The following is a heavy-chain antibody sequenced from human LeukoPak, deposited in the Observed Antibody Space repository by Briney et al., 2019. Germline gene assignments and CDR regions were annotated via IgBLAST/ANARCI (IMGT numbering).Heavy chain of an antibody. CDR2: ISWNSGTI. D-gene: IGHD1-7*01. CDR3: AKDVTGTGAFDI. J-gene: IGHJ3*02. Sequence: PGGSLRLSCAASGFTFDDYAMHWVRQAPGKGLEWVSGISWNSGTIGYADSVKGRFTISRDNAKNSLYPQMHSLRAEDTAFYFCAKDVTGTGAFDIWGQGTMVTVSS. CDR1: GFTFDDYA. V-gene: IGHV3-9*01.